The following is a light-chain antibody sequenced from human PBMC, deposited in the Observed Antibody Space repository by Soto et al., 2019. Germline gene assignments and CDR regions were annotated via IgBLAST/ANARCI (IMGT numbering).Light chain of an antibody. Sequence: QSVLTQPASVSGSPGQSITISCTGTSNDVGGYKYVSWHQQHPGKAPKLMIYEVSNRPSGVSTRFSASRSGNTASLTISGLQAEDEADYYCSAYTSIKEVFGGGTKLTV. CDR2: EVS. CDR3: SAYTSIKEV. V-gene: IGLV2-14*01. CDR1: SNDVGGYKY. J-gene: IGLJ2*01.